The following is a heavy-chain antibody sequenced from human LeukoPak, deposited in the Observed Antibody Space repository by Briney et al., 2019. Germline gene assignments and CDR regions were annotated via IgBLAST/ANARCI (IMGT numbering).Heavy chain of an antibody. D-gene: IGHD3-3*01. CDR2: IKSDGSST. J-gene: IGHJ4*02. Sequence: GGSLRLSCAASGFTVSSNYMSWVRQAPGKGLVWVSRIKSDGSSTSYADSVKGRFTISRDNAKNTLYLQMNSLRAEDTAVYYCARGDFFDYWGQGTLVTVPS. CDR3: ARGDFFDY. CDR1: GFTVSSNY. V-gene: IGHV3-74*01.